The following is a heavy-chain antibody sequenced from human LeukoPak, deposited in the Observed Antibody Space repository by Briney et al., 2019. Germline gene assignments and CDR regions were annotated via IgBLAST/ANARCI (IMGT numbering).Heavy chain of an antibody. J-gene: IGHJ4*02. D-gene: IGHD3-9*01. CDR2: INVRYGVI. Sequence: GSLRLSCAASGFALYTYSMNWVRPAPGKGLEWLSYINVRYGVIHYADSVRGRFTISSDKAKASVYMQMNRLRDEDTAVYYCARDSDWAFDHWGQGTLVTVSS. CDR3: ARDSDWAFDH. CDR1: GFALYTYS. V-gene: IGHV3-48*02.